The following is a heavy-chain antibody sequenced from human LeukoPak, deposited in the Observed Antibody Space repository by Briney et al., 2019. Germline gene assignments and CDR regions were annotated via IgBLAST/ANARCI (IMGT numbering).Heavy chain of an antibody. CDR2: ISSSGNSI. Sequence: GGSLRLSCAASGFTFSDYYMSWIRQAPGKGLEWVSYISSSGNSISYADSVKGRFTISRDNAKNSLYLQMNSLRAEDTALYYCSKDTRDILTGYYNTAFDYWGQGTLVTVSS. V-gene: IGHV3-11*01. D-gene: IGHD3-9*01. J-gene: IGHJ4*02. CDR1: GFTFSDYY. CDR3: SKDTRDILTGYYNTAFDY.